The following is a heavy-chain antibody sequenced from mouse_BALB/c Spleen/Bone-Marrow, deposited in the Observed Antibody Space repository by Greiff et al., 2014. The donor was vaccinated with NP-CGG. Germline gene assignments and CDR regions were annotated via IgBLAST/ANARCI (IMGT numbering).Heavy chain of an antibody. J-gene: IGHJ1*01. D-gene: IGHD6-2*01. CDR1: GYSFTSYY. CDR3: APLSRYFDV. V-gene: IGHV1S135*01. Sequence: EVKLMESVPELMKPGASVKISCKASGYSFTSYYMHWVKQSHGKSLEWIGYIDPFNGGTSYNQKFKGKATLTVDKSSSTAYMHLSSLTSEDSAVYYCAPLSRYFDVWGAGTTVTVSS. CDR2: IDPFNGGT.